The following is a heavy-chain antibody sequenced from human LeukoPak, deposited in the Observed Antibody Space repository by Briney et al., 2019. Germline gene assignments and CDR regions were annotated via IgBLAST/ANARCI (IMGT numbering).Heavy chain of an antibody. J-gene: IGHJ3*02. CDR3: ARDRRWFRELLVDAFDI. D-gene: IGHD3-10*01. Sequence: TGGSLRLPCAASGFNFSRNAIHWVGQAPGKGLEWVAVISYDGTNKYYGDSVKGRFTISRDNSTNTLSLQMKRLRDEDTAVYDFARDRRWFRELLVDAFDIWGQRTMVTVSS. V-gene: IGHV3-30*03. CDR2: ISYDGTNK. CDR1: GFNFSRNA.